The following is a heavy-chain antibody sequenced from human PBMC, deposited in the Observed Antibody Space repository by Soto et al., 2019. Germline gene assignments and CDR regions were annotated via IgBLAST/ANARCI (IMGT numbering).Heavy chain of an antibody. CDR2: INPNSGGT. CDR1: GYTFTGYY. J-gene: IGHJ6*02. D-gene: IGHD6-25*01. V-gene: IGHV1-2*02. CDR3: ATRDSARDYYYYGMDF. Sequence: GASVKVSCKASGYTFTGYYMHWVRQAPGQGLEWMGWINPNSGGTNYAQKFQGRVTMTRDTSISTAYMELSRLRSEDTAVYYCATRDSARDYYYYGMDFWCQGTTVTV.